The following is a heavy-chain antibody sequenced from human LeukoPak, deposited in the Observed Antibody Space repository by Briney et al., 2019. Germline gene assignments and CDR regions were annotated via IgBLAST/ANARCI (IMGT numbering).Heavy chain of an antibody. Sequence: GGSLRLSCAASGFTVSSNYMSWVRQAPGKGLEWVSVIYSGGSTYYADSVKGRFTISRDNSKNTLYLQMNSLRAEDTAVYYCARGGDYYGSGSRYYFDYWGQGTLVTVSS. CDR1: GFTVSSNY. J-gene: IGHJ4*02. CDR2: IYSGGST. CDR3: ARGGDYYGSGSRYYFDY. V-gene: IGHV3-53*01. D-gene: IGHD3-10*01.